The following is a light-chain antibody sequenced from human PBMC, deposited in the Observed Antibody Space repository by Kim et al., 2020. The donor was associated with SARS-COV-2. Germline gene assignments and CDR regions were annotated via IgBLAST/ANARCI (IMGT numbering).Light chain of an antibody. CDR2: DAS. V-gene: IGKV1-33*01. CDR1: QDIGNF. CDR3: QQYGDFPIT. J-gene: IGKJ5*01. Sequence: DIQMTQSPSSLSASVGDRVTITCQASQDIGNFLNWYQQKPGKAPNLLIYDASKLQRGVPSRFSGSGSGTHFTFTIGTLQPDDIATYYCQQYGDFPITFAQGTRLE.